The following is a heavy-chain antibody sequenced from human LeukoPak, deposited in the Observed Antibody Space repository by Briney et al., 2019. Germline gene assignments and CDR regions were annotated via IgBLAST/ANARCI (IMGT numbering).Heavy chain of an antibody. CDR1: GGSINSYY. CDR3: ARHRAYSSSSPFDY. CDR2: IYYTGST. J-gene: IGHJ4*02. D-gene: IGHD6-6*01. Sequence: SETLSLTCAVSGGSINSYYWSWIRQPPGKGLEWIGYIYYTGSTNYNPSLKSRVTMFVDMPKNQFSLRLSSVTAADTAVYYCARHRAYSSSSPFDYWGQGTLVTVSS. V-gene: IGHV4-59*08.